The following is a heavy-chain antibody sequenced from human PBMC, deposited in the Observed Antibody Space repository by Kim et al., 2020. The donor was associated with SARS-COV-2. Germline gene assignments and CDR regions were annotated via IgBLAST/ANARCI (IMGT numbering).Heavy chain of an antibody. CDR1: GGSISSGSYY. CDR2: IYTSGST. Sequence: SETLSLTCTVSGGSISSGSYYWSWIRQPAGKGLEWIGRIYTSGSTNYNPSLKSRVTISVDTSKNQFSLKLSSVTAADTAVYYCARYYVGLGGSLYYFDYWGQGTLVTVSS. J-gene: IGHJ4*02. V-gene: IGHV4-61*02. D-gene: IGHD3-16*01. CDR3: ARYYVGLGGSLYYFDY.